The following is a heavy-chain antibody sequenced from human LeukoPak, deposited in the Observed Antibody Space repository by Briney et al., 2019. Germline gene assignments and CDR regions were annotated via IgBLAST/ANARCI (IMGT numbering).Heavy chain of an antibody. Sequence: PGGSLRLSCAASGFTFSSYAMSWVRQAPGKGLEWVSTISGSGSGGSTYYADSVKGRLTISRDNSKDTLYLQMNSLRAEDTAVYYCAKLLAVTNSYYFNYWGQGTLVTVSS. J-gene: IGHJ4*02. V-gene: IGHV3-23*01. CDR3: AKLLAVTNSYYFNY. CDR2: ISGSGSGGST. CDR1: GFTFSSYA. D-gene: IGHD6-19*01.